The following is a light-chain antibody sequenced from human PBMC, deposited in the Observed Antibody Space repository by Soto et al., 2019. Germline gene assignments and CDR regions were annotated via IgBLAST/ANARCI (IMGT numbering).Light chain of an antibody. CDR2: DAS. V-gene: IGKV1-5*01. CDR3: QQYSNYWS. J-gene: IGKJ1*01. CDR1: QNIHRW. Sequence: DIQMTQSPSTLSASIGDRVTITCRASQNIHRWLAWYQQKPGKAPKLLIYDASSLKSGVPSRFSGSASGTEFTLTISSLQPDDFATYDCQQYSNYWSFGQGTKVDI.